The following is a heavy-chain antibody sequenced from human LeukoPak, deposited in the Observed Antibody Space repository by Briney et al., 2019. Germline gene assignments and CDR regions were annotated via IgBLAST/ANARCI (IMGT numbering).Heavy chain of an antibody. CDR2: ISSNGGST. V-gene: IGHV3-64*01. J-gene: IGHJ4*02. Sequence: GGSLRLSCAGSGFTFSSYAMHWVRQAPGKGLEYVSAISSNGGSTYYANSVKGRFTISRDNSKNTLYLQMGSLRAEDMAVYYCARGYVVVPAAIGYWGQGTLVTVSS. CDR3: ARGYVVVPAAIGY. D-gene: IGHD2-2*02. CDR1: GFTFSSYA.